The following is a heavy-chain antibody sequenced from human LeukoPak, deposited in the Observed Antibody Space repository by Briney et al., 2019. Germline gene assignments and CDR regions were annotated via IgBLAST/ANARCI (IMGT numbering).Heavy chain of an antibody. V-gene: IGHV4-39*01. J-gene: IGHJ3*02. Sequence: SETLSLTCTVSGGSISSSSYYWGWIRQPPGKGLEWIGSIYYSGSTYYNPSLKSRVTISVDTSKNQFSLKLSSVTAADTAVYYCARQSVFYDSSGYRPGGAFDIWGQGTMVTVSS. CDR3: ARQSVFYDSSGYRPGGAFDI. CDR1: GGSISSSSYY. D-gene: IGHD3-22*01. CDR2: IYYSGST.